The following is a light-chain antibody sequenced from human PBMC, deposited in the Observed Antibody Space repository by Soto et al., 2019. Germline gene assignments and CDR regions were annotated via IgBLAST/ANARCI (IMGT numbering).Light chain of an antibody. V-gene: IGKV3-20*01. CDR1: QTVSKNY. CDR3: QQYAVSPIT. J-gene: IGKJ5*01. Sequence: EIVLTQSPGTLSLSPGERATLSCRASQTVSKNYLAWYQQKPGQAPRLLIYAASTRATGIPDRFSGSGSGTDFTLTISRLEPEDFAVFYCQQYAVSPITFGQGTRLEIK. CDR2: AAS.